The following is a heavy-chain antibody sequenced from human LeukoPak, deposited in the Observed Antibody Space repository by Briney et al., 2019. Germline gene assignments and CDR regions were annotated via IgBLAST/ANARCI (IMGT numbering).Heavy chain of an antibody. V-gene: IGHV3-9*01. J-gene: IGHJ6*03. Sequence: GGSLRLSCAASGFTFDDYAMHWVRQAPGKGLEWVSGISWNSGSIGYADSVKGRFTISRDNAKNSLYLQMNSLRADDTAVYYCARFAAGGSYHYYMDVWGKGTTVTVSS. CDR3: ARFAAGGSYHYYMDV. CDR2: ISWNSGSI. CDR1: GFTFDDYA. D-gene: IGHD3-10*01.